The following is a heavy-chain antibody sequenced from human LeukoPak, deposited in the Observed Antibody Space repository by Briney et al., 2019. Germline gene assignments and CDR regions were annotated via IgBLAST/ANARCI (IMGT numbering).Heavy chain of an antibody. CDR1: GFTFSSYA. V-gene: IGHV3-23*01. D-gene: IGHD2-15*01. CDR3: ARSSGSSPKGWFDP. CDR2: ISGSGDNT. Sequence: PGGSLRLSCAASGFTFSSYAMSWVRQVPGKGLEWVSVISGSGDNTYYADSVKGRFTISRDNSKNTLYLQMNSLRAEDTAVYYCARSSGSSPKGWFDPWGQGTLVTVSS. J-gene: IGHJ5*02.